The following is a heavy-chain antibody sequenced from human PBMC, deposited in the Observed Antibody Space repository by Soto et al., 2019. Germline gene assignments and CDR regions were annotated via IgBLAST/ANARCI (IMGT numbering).Heavy chain of an antibody. CDR2: IIPILGIA. Sequence: QVQLVQSGAEVKKPGSSVKVSCKASGGTFSSYTISWVRQAPGQGLEWMGRIIPILGIANYAQKFQGRVTITADQATSTAYMELSSLRSEDTAVYYCARDIRNAGRWDIYFDYWGQGTLVTVSS. CDR3: ARDIRNAGRWDIYFDY. J-gene: IGHJ4*02. CDR1: GGTFSSYT. V-gene: IGHV1-69*08. D-gene: IGHD1-20*01.